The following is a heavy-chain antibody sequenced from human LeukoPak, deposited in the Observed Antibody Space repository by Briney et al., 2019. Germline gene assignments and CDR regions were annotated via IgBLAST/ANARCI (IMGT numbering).Heavy chain of an antibody. CDR1: GCTFGTYF. CDR3: ARERQDTILHSGAFDI. V-gene: IGHV3-30*04. D-gene: IGHD2-21*01. Sequence: GGAVRVSCAASGCTFGTYFMHWVRQAPGKGREGVGVIASDGRHTFYVESVKGRFTISRDNSKNTVYLQMNSLRAEDTAVYFCARERQDTILHSGAFDIWGQGTMVTVSS. CDR2: IASDGRHT. J-gene: IGHJ3*02.